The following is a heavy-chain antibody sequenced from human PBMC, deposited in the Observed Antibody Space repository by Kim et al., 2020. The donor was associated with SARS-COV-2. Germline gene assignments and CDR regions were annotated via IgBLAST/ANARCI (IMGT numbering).Heavy chain of an antibody. CDR2: ISASGGDS. CDR3: AKGSPRTGGLDP. J-gene: IGHJ5*02. V-gene: IGHV3-23*01. Sequence: GGSLRLSCAASGFTFASYAMSWVRQAPGMGLEWVSSISASGGDSYYADSVRGRFTISRDNSKNTLYLQMNSLRAEDTAVYYCAKGSPRTGGLDPWGQGTL. CDR1: GFTFASYA.